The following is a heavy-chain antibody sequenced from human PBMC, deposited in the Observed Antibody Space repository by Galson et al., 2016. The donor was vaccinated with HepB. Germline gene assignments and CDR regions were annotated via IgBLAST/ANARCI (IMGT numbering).Heavy chain of an antibody. CDR1: GYTFAKYT. CDR2: INTGDGTT. CDR3: VREVAATFRFDF. D-gene: IGHD1-26*01. Sequence: SVKVSCKASGYTFAKYTVQWPRQAPGQRLEWMGWINTGDGTTKYSQKFQGRVTFTRDTSASTAYMELSSLRSEDTAVYYCVREVAATFRFDFWGPGTLVTVSS. V-gene: IGHV1-3*04. J-gene: IGHJ4*02.